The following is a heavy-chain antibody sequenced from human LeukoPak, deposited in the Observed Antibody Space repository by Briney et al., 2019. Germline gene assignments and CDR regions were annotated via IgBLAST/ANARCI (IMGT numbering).Heavy chain of an antibody. Sequence: ASVKVSCKASGGTFSSYAISWVRQAPGQGLEWMGRIIPIFGITNYAQKFQGRVTIIADKSTTTAYMELSSLRSEDTAAYYCARDWDSGSYHYFDYWGQGTLVTVSS. CDR2: IIPIFGIT. CDR3: ARDWDSGSYHYFDY. CDR1: GGTFSSYA. V-gene: IGHV1-69*04. J-gene: IGHJ4*02. D-gene: IGHD1-26*01.